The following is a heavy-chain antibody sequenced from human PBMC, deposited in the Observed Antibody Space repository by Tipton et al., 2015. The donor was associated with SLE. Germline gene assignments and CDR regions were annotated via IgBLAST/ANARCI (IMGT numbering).Heavy chain of an antibody. V-gene: IGHV4-4*09. J-gene: IGHJ3*01. Sequence: TLSLTCTVSGDSISSYFWTWIRQPPGKGLEWIGYIHTGGSIYYNPSLKSRVTISVDTSRDEVSLKLSSVTAADTAVYYCARWGEPVATRHYDAFDVWGQGTMVTVSS. CDR1: GDSISSYF. CDR3: ARWGEPVATRHYDAFDV. D-gene: IGHD5-12*01. CDR2: IHTGGSI.